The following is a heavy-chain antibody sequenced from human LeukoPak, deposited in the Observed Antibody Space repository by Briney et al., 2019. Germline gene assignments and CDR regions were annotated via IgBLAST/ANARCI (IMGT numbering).Heavy chain of an antibody. CDR2: ISAFNGKT. V-gene: IGHV1-18*01. Sequence: ASVKVSCKTSGYSFTRYGISWVRQAPGQGLEWMGWISAFNGKTNHAQKFQGRVTMTTDTSTSTAYMELRSLTFDDTAVYYCARNWFNSIPLQNWFDPWGQGTLVTVSS. CDR1: GYSFTRYG. J-gene: IGHJ5*02. D-gene: IGHD3-9*01. CDR3: ARNWFNSIPLQNWFDP.